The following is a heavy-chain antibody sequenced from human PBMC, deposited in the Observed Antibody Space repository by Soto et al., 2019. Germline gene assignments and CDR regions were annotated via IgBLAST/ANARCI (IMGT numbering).Heavy chain of an antibody. CDR3: ASRQNGEYRNSDFFGS. CDR2: FYYSGNI. V-gene: IGHV4-39*02. CDR1: GDSIKSDNYY. D-gene: IGHD3-10*01. J-gene: IGHJ4*02. Sequence: PSDTLYLTCTVSGDSIKSDNYYWGWIRQPPGKGLEWIGTFYYSGNIYYNPSLRSRVTLSVDTSKNRLSLRLTPVTAADTAIYYCASRQNGEYRNSDFFGSWGQGTLVTLSS.